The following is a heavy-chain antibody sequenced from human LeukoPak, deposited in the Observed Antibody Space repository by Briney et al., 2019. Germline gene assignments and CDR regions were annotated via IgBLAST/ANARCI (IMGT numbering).Heavy chain of an antibody. CDR1: GGSFSGYY. CDR2: INHSGST. D-gene: IGHD6-13*01. V-gene: IGHV4-34*01. J-gene: IGHJ5*02. Sequence: SETLSLTCVVYGGSFSGYYWSWIRQPPGKGLEWIGEINHSGSTNYNPSLKSRVTISVDTSKNQFSLKLSSVTAADTAVYYCARPGAGAAAGTFDPWGQGTLVTVSS. CDR3: ARPGAGAAAGTFDP.